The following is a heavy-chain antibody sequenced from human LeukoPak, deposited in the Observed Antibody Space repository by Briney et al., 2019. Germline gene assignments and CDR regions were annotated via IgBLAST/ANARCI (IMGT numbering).Heavy chain of an antibody. D-gene: IGHD5-18*01. J-gene: IGHJ3*02. CDR3: AKGDTAMVGTFDI. V-gene: IGHV3-23*01. CDR1: GFTFSSYA. CDR2: ISGSGGST. Sequence: GGSLRLSCAASGFTFSSYAMSLVRQAPGKGLEWVSAISGSGGSTYYADSVKGRFTISRDNSKNTLYLQMNSLRAEDTAVYYCAKGDTAMVGTFDIWGQGTMVTVSS.